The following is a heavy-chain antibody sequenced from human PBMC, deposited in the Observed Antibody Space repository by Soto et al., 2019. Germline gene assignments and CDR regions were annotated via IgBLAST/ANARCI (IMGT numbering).Heavy chain of an antibody. J-gene: IGHJ5*02. Sequence: GGSLRLSCAASGFTFSNYAMTWVRQGPGKGLEWVSAISGSGGSAYYADSVKGRFTISRDNSKNALYLQMNSLRADDSGVYYCAKDPYSGVLVPVAIGFDPWGPGTLVTVSS. CDR1: GFTFSNYA. V-gene: IGHV3-23*01. CDR3: AKDPYSGVLVPVAIGFDP. CDR2: ISGSGGSA. D-gene: IGHD2-2*01.